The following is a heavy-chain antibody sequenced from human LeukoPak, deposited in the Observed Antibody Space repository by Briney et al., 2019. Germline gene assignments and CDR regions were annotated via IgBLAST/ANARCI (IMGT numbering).Heavy chain of an antibody. CDR2: INPNSGGT. CDR3: ARGRRLQYYYYYMDV. D-gene: IGHD2-15*01. J-gene: IGHJ6*03. V-gene: IGHV1-2*02. Sequence: ASVKVSCKASGYTFTGYYMHWVRQAPGQGLEWMGWINPNSGGTNYAQKFQGRVTMTRDTSISTAYMELSRLRSDDTAVYYCARGRRLQYYYYYMDVWGKGTTVTVSS. CDR1: GYTFTGYY.